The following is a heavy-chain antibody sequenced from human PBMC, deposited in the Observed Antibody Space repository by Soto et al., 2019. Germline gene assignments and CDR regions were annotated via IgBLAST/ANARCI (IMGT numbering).Heavy chain of an antibody. CDR1: GFTFENFA. J-gene: IGHJ5*02. D-gene: IGHD5-18*01. Sequence: EVQLVESGGGLVQPGRSLRLSCAASGFTFENFAMHWVRQAPGKGPEWVSSISWNSGAVGYAASVRGRFTISRDNAKNSLFLQMNSLRPEDTALYYWAKDIGHSSPYPGTWFDPWGQGTLVTVSS. CDR3: AKDIGHSSPYPGTWFDP. CDR2: ISWNSGAV. V-gene: IGHV3-9*01.